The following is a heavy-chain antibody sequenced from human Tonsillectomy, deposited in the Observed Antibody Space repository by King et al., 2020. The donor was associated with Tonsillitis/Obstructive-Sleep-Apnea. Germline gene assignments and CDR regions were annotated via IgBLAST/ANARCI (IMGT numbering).Heavy chain of an antibody. V-gene: IGHV3-9*01. CDR1: GFTFDDYA. J-gene: IGHJ4*02. CDR2: ISWNSGSI. D-gene: IGHD5-24*01. Sequence: VQLGESGGGLVQPGRSLRLSCAASGFTFDDYAMHWVRQAPGKGLEWVSGISWNSGSIGYADSVKGRFTISRDNGKNSLYLQMNSLRAEDTALYYCAKDIGDGYNSDHWGQGTLVTVSS. CDR3: AKDIGDGYNSDH.